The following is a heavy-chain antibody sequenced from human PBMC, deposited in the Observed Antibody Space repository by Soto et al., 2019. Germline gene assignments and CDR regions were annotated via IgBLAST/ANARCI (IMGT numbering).Heavy chain of an antibody. V-gene: IGHV3-20*04. CDR2: INRNGGST. CDR3: ARASIWLRSSHYGDYVSFRNYYYYYGMDV. D-gene: IGHD4-17*01. CDR1: GFTFDDYG. Sequence: PGGSLRLSCAASGFTFDDYGMSWVRQAPGKGLEWVSGINRNGGSTGYADSVKGRFSISRDNAKNSLYLQMNSLRAEDTALYYCARASIWLRSSHYGDYVSFRNYYYYYGMDVWGQGTTVTVSS. J-gene: IGHJ6*02.